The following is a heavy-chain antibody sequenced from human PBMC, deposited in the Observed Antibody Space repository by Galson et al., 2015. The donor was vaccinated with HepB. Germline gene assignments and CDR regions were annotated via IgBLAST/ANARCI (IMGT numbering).Heavy chain of an antibody. CDR1: GYTFTSYY. J-gene: IGHJ4*02. V-gene: IGHV1-46*04. Sequence: SVKVSCKASGYTFTSYYMHWVRQAPGQGLEWMGIINPSGGSTSYAQKLQGRVTMTRDTSTSTVYMELSSLRSEDTAVYYCARGYDSSGYPRYYFDYWGQGTLVTVSS. CDR3: ARGYDSSGYPRYYFDY. CDR2: INPSGGST. D-gene: IGHD3-22*01.